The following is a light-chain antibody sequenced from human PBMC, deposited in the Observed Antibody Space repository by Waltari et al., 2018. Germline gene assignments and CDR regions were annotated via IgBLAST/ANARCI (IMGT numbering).Light chain of an antibody. J-gene: IGKJ1*01. CDR2: YSS. V-gene: IGKV1-39*01. CDR3: QLSYSTPWT. Sequence: DIQMTQSQSSLPASVGDRVTITCRASQSISSYLNWCQQKPGNAPKLLIYYSSSLQSGVPSELIGSGSWTDFTPPISSRQPEDFVTYYCQLSYSTPWTFGQGTKVEIK. CDR1: QSISSY.